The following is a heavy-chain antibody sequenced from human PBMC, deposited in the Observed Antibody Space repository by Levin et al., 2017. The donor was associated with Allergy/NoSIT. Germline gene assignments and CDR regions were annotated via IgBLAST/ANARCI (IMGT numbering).Heavy chain of an antibody. CDR2: INEDGSKK. CDR3: ARQVGGSGSL. V-gene: IGHV3-7*04. Sequence: GGSLRLSCVASGFSINSYWMSWVRQAPGKGLEWVANINEDGSKKYFVDSVKGRFTISRDNAKNSLFLQMNSLRAEDTAVFYCARQVGGSGSLWGQGTLVTVSP. J-gene: IGHJ4*02. D-gene: IGHD3-10*01. CDR1: GFSINSYW.